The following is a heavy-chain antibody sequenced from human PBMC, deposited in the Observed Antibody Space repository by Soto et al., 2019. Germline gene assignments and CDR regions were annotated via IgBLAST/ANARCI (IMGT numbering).Heavy chain of an antibody. J-gene: IGHJ4*02. CDR3: ARAPGYYDSSGYSVFDY. Sequence: SLRLSCAASGFTFSSYDMHWVRQATGKGLEWVSAIGTAGDTYYPGSVKGRFTISRENAKNSLYLQMNSLRAEDTAVYYCARAPGYYDSSGYSVFDYCGQRTLVTVSS. CDR2: IGTAGDT. V-gene: IGHV3-13*01. CDR1: GFTFSSYD. D-gene: IGHD3-22*01.